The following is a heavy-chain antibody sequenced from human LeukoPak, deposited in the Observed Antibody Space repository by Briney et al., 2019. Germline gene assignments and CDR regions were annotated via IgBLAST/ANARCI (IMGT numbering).Heavy chain of an antibody. CDR2: INPNSGGT. CDR1: GYTFTGYY. J-gene: IGHJ3*02. Sequence: ASVKVPCKASGYTFTGYYMHWVRQAPGQGLEWMGWINPNSGGTNYAQKFQGRVTMTRDTSISTAYMELSRLRSDDTAVYYCATEAAASDDAFDIWGQGTMVTVSS. D-gene: IGHD6-13*01. CDR3: ATEAAASDDAFDI. V-gene: IGHV1-2*02.